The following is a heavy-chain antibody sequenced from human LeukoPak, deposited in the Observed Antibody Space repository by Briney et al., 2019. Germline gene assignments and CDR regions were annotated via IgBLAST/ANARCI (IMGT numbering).Heavy chain of an antibody. Sequence: GGSLRLSCAASGFTFDDYAMHWVRQAPGKGLEWVSGISWNSGSIGYADSVKGRFTISRDNAKNSLYLQMNSLRAEDMALYYCAKDIDSSSWPDAFDIWGHGTMVTVSS. J-gene: IGHJ3*02. CDR1: GFTFDDYA. V-gene: IGHV3-9*03. D-gene: IGHD6-13*01. CDR2: ISWNSGSI. CDR3: AKDIDSSSWPDAFDI.